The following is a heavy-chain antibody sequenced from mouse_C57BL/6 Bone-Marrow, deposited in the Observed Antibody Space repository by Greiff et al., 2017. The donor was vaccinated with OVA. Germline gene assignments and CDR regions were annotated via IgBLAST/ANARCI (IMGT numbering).Heavy chain of an antibody. D-gene: IGHD1-1*01. Sequence: QVQLQQPGAELVKPGASVNLSCKPSGSTFPSSWMQWVKQRPGQGLEWIGEIDPSDSYTNYNQKFKGKATLTVDTSSSTAYMQLSSLTSEDAAVYYCAREGDYYGKWGQGTTLTVSS. J-gene: IGHJ2*01. CDR1: GSTFPSSW. CDR2: IDPSDSYT. V-gene: IGHV1-50*01. CDR3: AREGDYYGK.